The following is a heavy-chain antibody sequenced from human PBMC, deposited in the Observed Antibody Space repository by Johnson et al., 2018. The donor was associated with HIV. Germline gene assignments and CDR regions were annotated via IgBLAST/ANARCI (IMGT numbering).Heavy chain of an antibody. CDR2: IWYDGSNK. J-gene: IGHJ3*02. CDR3: ARELTYSGYDVYAFDI. D-gene: IGHD5-12*01. Sequence: QVQLVESGGGVVQPGRSLRLSCAASEFYTMNWVCQAPGKGLEWVAVIWYDGSNKYYADSVKVRFTISRDHSKNTLYLPRNSLRAEDTAVYYCARELTYSGYDVYAFDIWGQGTMVTVSS. V-gene: IGHV3-33*08. CDR1: EFYT.